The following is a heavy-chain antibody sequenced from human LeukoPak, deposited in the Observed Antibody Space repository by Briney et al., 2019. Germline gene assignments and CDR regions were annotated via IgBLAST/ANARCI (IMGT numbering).Heavy chain of an antibody. CDR1: GYTFTSYG. D-gene: IGHD1-26*01. CDR2: ISAYNGNT. J-gene: IGHJ4*02. Sequence: ASVKVSCKASGYTFTSYGISWVRQAPGQGLEWMGWISAYNGNTNYAQKLQGRVTMTRDTSISTAYMELSRLRSDDTAVYYCARDRVGAAYYFDYWGQGTLVTVSS. V-gene: IGHV1-18*01. CDR3: ARDRVGAAYYFDY.